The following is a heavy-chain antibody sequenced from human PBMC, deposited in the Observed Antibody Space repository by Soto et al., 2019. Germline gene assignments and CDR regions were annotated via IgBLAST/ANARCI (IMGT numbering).Heavy chain of an antibody. CDR3: ARDSPWELLPPSSDY. J-gene: IGHJ4*02. CDR2: ISYDGSNK. V-gene: IGHV3-30-3*01. CDR1: GFTFSSYA. D-gene: IGHD1-26*01. Sequence: QVQLVESGGGVVQPGRSLRLSCAASGFTFSSYAMHWVRQAPGKGLEWVAVISYDGSNKYYADSVKGRFTISRDNSKNTLYLQMNSLRAEDTAVYYCARDSPWELLPPSSDYWGQGTLVTVSS.